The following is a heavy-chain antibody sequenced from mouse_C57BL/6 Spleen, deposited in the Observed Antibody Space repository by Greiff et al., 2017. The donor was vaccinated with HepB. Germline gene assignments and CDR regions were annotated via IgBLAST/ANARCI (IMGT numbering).Heavy chain of an antibody. D-gene: IGHD3-2*02. CDR3: ARGVTAQAYYYAMDY. CDR2: IDPSDSYT. J-gene: IGHJ4*01. Sequence: QVQLQQPGAELVMPGASVKLSCKASGYTFTSYWMHWVKQRPGQGLEWIGEIDPSDSYTNYNQKFKGKSTLTVDKSTSTAYMQLSSLTSEDSAVYYCARGVTAQAYYYAMDYWGKGTSVTVSS. V-gene: IGHV1-69*01. CDR1: GYTFTSYW.